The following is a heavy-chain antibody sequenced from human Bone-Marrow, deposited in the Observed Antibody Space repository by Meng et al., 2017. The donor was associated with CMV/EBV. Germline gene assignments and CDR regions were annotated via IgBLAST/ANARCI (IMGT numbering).Heavy chain of an antibody. Sequence: GGSLRLSCAASGFTFSSYSMNWVRQAPGKGLEWVSYISSSSSTIYYADSVKGRFTISRDNAKNSLYLQMNSLRAEDTAVYYCASIMSPGYCSSTSCSVDYYYGMDVWGQGTTVTVSS. V-gene: IGHV3-48*04. CDR1: GFTFSSYS. CDR2: ISSSSSTI. CDR3: ASIMSPGYCSSTSCSVDYYYGMDV. D-gene: IGHD2-2*01. J-gene: IGHJ6*02.